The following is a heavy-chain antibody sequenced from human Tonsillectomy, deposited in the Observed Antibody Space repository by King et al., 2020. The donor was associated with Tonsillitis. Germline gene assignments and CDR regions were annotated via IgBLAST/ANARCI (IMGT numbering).Heavy chain of an antibody. V-gene: IGHV3-21*01. D-gene: IGHD3-9*01. J-gene: IGHJ4*02. CDR1: GFTFSDYA. CDR3: ASSRSDILTGYPLSPIDY. CDR2: ISSSSSYI. Sequence: VQLVESGGDLVKPGGSLRLSCAASGFTFSDYAMNWVRQAPGKGLDWVSSISSSSSYIYYADSMKGRFSISRDNAKNSLYLQMNSLRVEDTAVYYCASSRSDILTGYPLSPIDYWGQGTLVTVSS.